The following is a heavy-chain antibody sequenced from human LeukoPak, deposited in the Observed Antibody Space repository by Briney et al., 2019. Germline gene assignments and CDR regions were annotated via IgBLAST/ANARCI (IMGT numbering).Heavy chain of an antibody. V-gene: IGHV1-8*01. CDR1: GYTFTSYD. CDR3: AGGGSSSDYFDY. J-gene: IGHJ4*02. CDR2: MNPNRGNT. Sequence: ASVKVSCKASGYTFTSYDINWVRQATGQGLEWMGWMNPNRGNTGYAQKFQGRVTMTRNTSITTAYMELSSLRSEDTAVYYCAGGGSSSDYFDYWDQGTLVTVSS. D-gene: IGHD6-13*01.